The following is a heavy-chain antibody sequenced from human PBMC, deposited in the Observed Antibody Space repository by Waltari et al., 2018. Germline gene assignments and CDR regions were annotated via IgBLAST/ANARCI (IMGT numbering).Heavy chain of an antibody. CDR2: INHSGST. V-gene: IGHV4-34*01. D-gene: IGHD3-10*01. J-gene: IGHJ3*02. CDR3: ARFPLNYYGSVRNAFDI. CDR1: GGSFSGYY. Sequence: QVQLQQWGAGLLKPSETLSLTCAVYGGSFSGYYWSWIRQPPGKGLEWIGEINHSGSTNYNPSLKSRVTISVDTSKNQFSLKLSSVTAADTAVYYCARFPLNYYGSVRNAFDIWGQGTMVTVSS.